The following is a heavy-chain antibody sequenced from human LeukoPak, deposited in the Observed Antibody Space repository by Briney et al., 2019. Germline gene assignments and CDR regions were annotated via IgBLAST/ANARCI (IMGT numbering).Heavy chain of an antibody. CDR1: GGSFSGYY. CDR3: ARRILSFDY. CDR2: INHSGST. J-gene: IGHJ4*02. V-gene: IGHV4-34*01. Sequence: KPSETLSLTCAVYGGSFSGYYWSWIRQPPGKGLEWIGEINHSGSTNYNPSLKSRVTISVDTSKNQFSLKLSSVTAADTAVYYCARRILSFDYWGLGTLVTVSS.